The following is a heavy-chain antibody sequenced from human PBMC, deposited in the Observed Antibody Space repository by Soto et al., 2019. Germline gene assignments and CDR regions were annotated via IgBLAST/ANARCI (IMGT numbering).Heavy chain of an antibody. CDR2: IYYSGST. CDR1: GGSISSGDYY. Sequence: QVQLQESGPGLVKPSQTLSLTCTVSGGSISSGDYYWSWIRQPPGKGLEWIGYIYYSGSTYYNPTLKSRVTISVDTSKNQFSMKLSSVTAADTAVYYCARVDKWLLRGFDYWGQGTLVTVSS. J-gene: IGHJ4*02. V-gene: IGHV4-30-4*01. D-gene: IGHD3-22*01. CDR3: ARVDKWLLRGFDY.